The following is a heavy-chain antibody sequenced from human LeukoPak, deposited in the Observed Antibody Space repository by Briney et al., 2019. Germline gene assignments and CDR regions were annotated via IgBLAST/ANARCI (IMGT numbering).Heavy chain of an antibody. V-gene: IGHV3-23*01. J-gene: IGHJ1*01. D-gene: IGHD6-13*01. CDR3: AKDSSSWFEYFQH. CDR2: ISGSGGST. CDR1: GFTFSNYG. Sequence: GGSLRLSCAASGFTFSNYGMSWVRQAPGKGLEWVSAISGSGGSTYYADSVKGRFTISRDNSKNTLYLQMNSLRAEDTAVYYCAKDSSSWFEYFQHWGQGTLVTVSS.